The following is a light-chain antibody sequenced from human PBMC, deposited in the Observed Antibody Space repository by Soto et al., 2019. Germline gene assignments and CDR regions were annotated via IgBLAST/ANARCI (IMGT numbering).Light chain of an antibody. V-gene: IGKV3-20*01. J-gene: IGKJ5*01. Sequence: EIVLTQSPGTLSLSPGERATLSCRASQSVSSSYLAWYQQKPGQAPRLLIDGTSSRATGIPDRFSCSGSGTDFTLTISRREPEDFAFSVCQHYGGSPLVTFGQGTRLEIK. CDR3: QHYGGSPLVT. CDR1: QSVSSSY. CDR2: GTS.